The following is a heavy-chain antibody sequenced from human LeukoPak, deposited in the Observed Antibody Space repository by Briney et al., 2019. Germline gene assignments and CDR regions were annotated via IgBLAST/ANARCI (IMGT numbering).Heavy chain of an antibody. CDR3: ARGRLTLGCCSGGSCYSSYFDY. Sequence: SETLSLTCAVYGGSFSGYYWSWIRQPPGKGLEWIGEINHSGSTNYNPSLKSRVTISVDTSKNQFSLKLSSVTAADTAVYYCARGRLTLGCCSGGSCYSSYFDYWGQGTLVTVSS. CDR1: GGSFSGYY. CDR2: INHSGST. J-gene: IGHJ4*02. V-gene: IGHV4-34*01. D-gene: IGHD2-15*01.